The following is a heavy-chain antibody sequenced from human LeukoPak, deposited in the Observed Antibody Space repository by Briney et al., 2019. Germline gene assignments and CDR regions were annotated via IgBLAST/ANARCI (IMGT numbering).Heavy chain of an antibody. J-gene: IGHJ4*02. Sequence: PGGSLRLSCAASGFTFNTYTMYWVRHPPGKRLEWVSIIGSSGGGIHYADSVKGRFTISRDNSKNALYLQMNSLRVEDTAVYYCAIDPNWGTHSWGQGVLVTVSS. V-gene: IGHV3-23*01. CDR1: GFTFNTYT. CDR3: AIDPNWGTHS. CDR2: IGSSGGGI. D-gene: IGHD7-27*01.